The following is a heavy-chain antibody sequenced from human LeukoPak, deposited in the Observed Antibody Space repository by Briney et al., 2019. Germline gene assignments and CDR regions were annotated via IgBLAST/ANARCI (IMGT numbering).Heavy chain of an antibody. V-gene: IGHV1-18*01. CDR3: ARERYSSGWYDY. CDR1: GYTFTSYG. Sequence: ASVKVSYKASGYTFTSYGISWVRQAPGQGLEWMGWVSAYNGNTNYAQKLQGRVTMTTDTSTSTAYMELRSLRSDDTAVYYCARERYSSGWYDYWGQGTLVTVSS. D-gene: IGHD6-19*01. CDR2: VSAYNGNT. J-gene: IGHJ4*02.